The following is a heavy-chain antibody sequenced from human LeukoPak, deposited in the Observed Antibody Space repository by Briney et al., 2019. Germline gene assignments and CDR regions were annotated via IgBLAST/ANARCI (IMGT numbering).Heavy chain of an antibody. Sequence: ASVTVSCKASGYIFTNYYMHWVRQAPGQGLEWMGIINPSGGSTTYAQRFQGRVTMTRDTSTSTVYMELSSLRSEDTAVYYCARGMYCSGGSCYSIFDYWGQGTLVTVSS. V-gene: IGHV1-46*01. CDR3: ARGMYCSGGSCYSIFDY. CDR1: GYIFTNYY. D-gene: IGHD2-15*01. J-gene: IGHJ4*02. CDR2: INPSGGST.